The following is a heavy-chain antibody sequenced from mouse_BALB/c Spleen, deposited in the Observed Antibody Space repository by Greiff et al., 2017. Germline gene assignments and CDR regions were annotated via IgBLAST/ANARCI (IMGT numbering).Heavy chain of an antibody. CDR3: ASLSNWDYFDY. J-gene: IGHJ2*01. D-gene: IGHD4-1*01. V-gene: IGHV5-6*01. Sequence: EVQRVESGGDLVKPGGSLKLSCAASGFTFSSYGMSWVRQTPDKRLEWVATISSGGSYTYYPDSVKGRFTISRDNAKNTLYLQMSSLKSEDTAMYYCASLSNWDYFDYWGQGTTLTVSS. CDR2: ISSGGSYT. CDR1: GFTFSSYG.